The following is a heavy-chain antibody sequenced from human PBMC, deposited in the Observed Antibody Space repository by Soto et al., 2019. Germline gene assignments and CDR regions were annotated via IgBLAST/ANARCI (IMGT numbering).Heavy chain of an antibody. V-gene: IGHV1-69*12. J-gene: IGHJ3*02. Sequence: QVQLVQSGAEVKKPGSSVKVSCKASGGTFRTESINWVRQAPGRGLEWMGGIIPVFGTSDYAQKFQGRVKXXADESTTTSYMELSSLSPGDAAAYYCAWGHAVGGNSEATDIWGQGTRVTVSS. CDR3: AWGHAVGGNSEATDI. CDR2: IIPVFGTS. D-gene: IGHD6-19*01. CDR1: GGTFRTES.